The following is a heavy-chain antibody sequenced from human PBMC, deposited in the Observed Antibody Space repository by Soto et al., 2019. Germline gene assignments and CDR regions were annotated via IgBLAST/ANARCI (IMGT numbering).Heavy chain of an antibody. CDR2: IKSKAYGGAV. J-gene: IGHJ4*02. CDR3: TRDSGCGGDCYENYFDY. D-gene: IGHD2-21*02. CDR1: GFTFGDYA. V-gene: IGHV3-49*03. Sequence: GGSLRLSCTGSGFTFGDYAMTWFRQAPGKGLEWVGFIKSKAYGGAVDYAASVRGRFTISRDDSKSVAYLQLNSLKTEDTAVYYCTRDSGCGGDCYENYFDYWGQGT.